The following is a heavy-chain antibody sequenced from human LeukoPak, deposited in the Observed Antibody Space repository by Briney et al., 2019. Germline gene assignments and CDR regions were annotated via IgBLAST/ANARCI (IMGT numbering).Heavy chain of an antibody. CDR3: ARSPLTYGDYEGIDY. Sequence: SETLSLTCAVYGGSFSGYYWSWIRQPPGKGLEWIGEINHSGSTNYNPSLKSRVTISVDTSKNQFSLKLSSVTAADTAVYYCARSPLTYGDYEGIDYWGQGTLVTVSP. J-gene: IGHJ4*02. CDR2: INHSGST. D-gene: IGHD4-17*01. V-gene: IGHV4-34*01. CDR1: GGSFSGYY.